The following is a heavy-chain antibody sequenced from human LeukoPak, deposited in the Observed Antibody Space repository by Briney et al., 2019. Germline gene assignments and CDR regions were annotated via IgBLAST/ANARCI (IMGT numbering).Heavy chain of an antibody. D-gene: IGHD3-22*01. Sequence: GGSLRLSCAVSGFTVSSDYMSWVRQAPGKGLEWVSVIYSDGSTYHADSVKGRFTISRDNSKNTLYLQMNNLRAEDTAVYYCARAAYDSNGYTANHDFWGQGTLVTVSS. CDR2: IYSDGST. V-gene: IGHV3-53*01. CDR3: ARAAYDSNGYTANHDF. CDR1: GFTVSSDY. J-gene: IGHJ4*02.